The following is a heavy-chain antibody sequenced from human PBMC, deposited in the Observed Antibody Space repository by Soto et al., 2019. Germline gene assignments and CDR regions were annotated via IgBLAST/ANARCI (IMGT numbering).Heavy chain of an antibody. CDR3: AREVIAAAGNYNWFDP. CDR1: GGSISSGGYY. J-gene: IGHJ5*02. Sequence: PSETLSLTCTVSGGSISSGGYYWSWIRQHPGKGLEWIGYIYYSGSTYYNPSLKSRVTISVDTSKNQFSLKLSSVTAADTAVYYCAREVIAAAGNYNWFDPWGQGTLVTVSS. D-gene: IGHD6-13*01. CDR2: IYYSGST. V-gene: IGHV4-31*03.